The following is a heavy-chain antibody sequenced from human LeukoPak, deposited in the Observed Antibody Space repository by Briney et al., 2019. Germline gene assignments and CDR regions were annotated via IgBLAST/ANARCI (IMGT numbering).Heavy chain of an antibody. Sequence: QPRGGPRISRAAPEFTRRSNYTSRVRQAPGKGVGGGGVISYDGSSRNYADSVKGRFTVSRDNSKNTLYLQMNSLRTEDTAVYYCAKDRLGVTTPKAYFDYWGQGTLVTVSS. V-gene: IGHV3-30*18. CDR3: AKDRLGVTTPKAYFDY. CDR2: ISYDGSSR. J-gene: IGHJ4*02. D-gene: IGHD4-11*01. CDR1: EFTRRSNY.